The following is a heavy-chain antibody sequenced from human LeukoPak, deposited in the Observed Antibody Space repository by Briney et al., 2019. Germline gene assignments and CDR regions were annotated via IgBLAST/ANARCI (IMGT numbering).Heavy chain of an antibody. CDR2: IYYSGST. J-gene: IGHJ5*02. CDR3: ARDSAGDYWLDP. Sequence: SETLSLTCTVSGGSISSSSYYWAWIRQPPGKGLEWIASIYYSGSTYYNPSLRSRVTISVDTSKNQFSLKLSSVTTADTAVYFCARDSAGDYWLDPWGQGTPVTVSS. V-gene: IGHV4-39*07. D-gene: IGHD7-27*01. CDR1: GGSISSSSYY.